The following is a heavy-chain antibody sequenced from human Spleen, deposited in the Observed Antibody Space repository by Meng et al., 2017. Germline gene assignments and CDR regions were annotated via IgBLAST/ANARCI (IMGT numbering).Heavy chain of an antibody. D-gene: IGHD4-17*01. CDR1: GGSFSGYY. CDR2: MYYSGST. Sequence: GSLRLSCAVYGGSFSGYYWSWIRQPPGKGLEWIGSMYYSGSTSYNPSLKSRVTISVDTSQIQFSLKLISVTAADTAVYYCARIDYGDYEPFDYWGQGTLVTVSS. J-gene: IGHJ4*02. CDR3: ARIDYGDYEPFDY. V-gene: IGHV4-34*01.